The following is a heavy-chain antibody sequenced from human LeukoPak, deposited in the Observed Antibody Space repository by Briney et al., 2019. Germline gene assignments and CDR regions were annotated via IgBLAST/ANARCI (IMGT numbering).Heavy chain of an antibody. CDR3: PRRGGGYVDY. CDR1: GYTFTTHW. D-gene: IGHD2-15*01. CDR2: IYPGDSDT. V-gene: IGHV5-51*01. Sequence: GESLKISCKGSGYTFTTHWIGWVRQMPGKGLEWMGIIYPGDSDTRYRPSFQGQVTISADKSIRTAYLQWTSLKASDTAMYYCPRRGGGYVDYWGQGTLVTVSS. J-gene: IGHJ4*02.